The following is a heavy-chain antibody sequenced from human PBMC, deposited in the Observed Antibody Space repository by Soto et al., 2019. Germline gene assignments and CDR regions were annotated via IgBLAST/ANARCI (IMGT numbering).Heavy chain of an antibody. CDR1: GYTFTASG. CDR3: GRWDDYGASDQYHLDQ. D-gene: IGHD4-17*01. V-gene: IGHV1-18*01. CDR2: TSIYNGHT. Sequence: QVQLVQSGPEVQKPGASLKVSCKASGYTFTASGISWVRQAPGQGLEWMGWTSIYNGHTEYSPKFLGRVVMTTDTSAETAYLELKSLRPYDAGLYYCGRWDDYGASDQYHLDQGGQGTLVTVSS. J-gene: IGHJ4*02.